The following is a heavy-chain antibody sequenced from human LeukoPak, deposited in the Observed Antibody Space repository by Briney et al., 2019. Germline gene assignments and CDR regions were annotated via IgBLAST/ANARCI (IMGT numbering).Heavy chain of an antibody. Sequence: GGSLRLSCATSGFTFSDFYMSWIRQAPGKGLEWVSGIIGSGASTYYADSVKGRFTISRDNSKNTLYLQMSSLRVEDTALYYCAKSEEASILDFDYWGQGTLVTVSS. V-gene: IGHV3-23*01. J-gene: IGHJ4*02. CDR2: IIGSGAST. CDR3: AKSEEASILDFDY. D-gene: IGHD2-15*01. CDR1: GFTFSDFY.